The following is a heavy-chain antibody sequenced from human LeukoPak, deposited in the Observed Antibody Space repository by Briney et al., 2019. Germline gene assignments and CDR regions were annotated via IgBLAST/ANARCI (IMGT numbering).Heavy chain of an antibody. V-gene: IGHV4-39*01. CDR1: GGSISTSSYY. CDR2: IYYSGST. J-gene: IGHJ1*01. D-gene: IGHD6-19*01. Sequence: SETLSLTCTVSGGSISTSSYYWGWIRQPPGKGLEWIGSIYYSGSTYYNPSLKSRVTISVDTSKNQFSLKLSSVTAADTAVYYCARHRPRYSSGWYGYFQHWGQGTLVTVSS. CDR3: ARHRPRYSSGWYGYFQH.